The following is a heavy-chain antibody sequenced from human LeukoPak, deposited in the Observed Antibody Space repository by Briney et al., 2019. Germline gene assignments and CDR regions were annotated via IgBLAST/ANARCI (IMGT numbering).Heavy chain of an antibody. J-gene: IGHJ6*02. CDR2: ISGSGGST. CDR1: GFTFSSYA. V-gene: IGHV3-23*01. CDR3: AKEEREVGVVVVAVDYYHGMDV. Sequence: QPGGSLRLSCAASGFTFSSYAMSWVRQAPGKGLEWVSAISGSGGSTYYEDSVKGRLTISRDNSKNTLYLQMNSLRAEDTAVYYCAKEEREVGVVVVAVDYYHGMDVWGQGTTVTVSS. D-gene: IGHD2-15*01.